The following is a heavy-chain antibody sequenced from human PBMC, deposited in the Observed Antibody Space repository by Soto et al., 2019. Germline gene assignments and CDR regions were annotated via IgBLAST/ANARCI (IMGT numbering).Heavy chain of an antibody. D-gene: IGHD5-18*01. V-gene: IGHV1-2*02. CDR3: ARGEYRYGQYCFDS. CDR1: GYTFTGYY. J-gene: IGHJ4*02. CDR2: ISPASGDT. Sequence: ASVKVSCKPSGYTFTGYYMHWVRQAPGQGLEWMGWISPASGDTTYAQKFQGRVTMTRDTSISAAYMELIRLTSDDTAVYSCARGEYRYGQYCFDSWGQGTLVTVSA.